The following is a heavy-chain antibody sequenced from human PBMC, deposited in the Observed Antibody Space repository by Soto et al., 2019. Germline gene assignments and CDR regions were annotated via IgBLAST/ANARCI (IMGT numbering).Heavy chain of an antibody. CDR2: IYYSGST. D-gene: IGHD6-13*01. J-gene: IGHJ5*02. CDR3: ARAYSSSLNWFDP. CDR1: GGSICSYY. V-gene: IGHV4-59*01. Sequence: HTATLDLASTVSGGSICSYYWGGIRQPPGKGLEWIGYIYYSGSTNYNPSLKSRVTISVDTSKNQFSLKLSSVTAADTAVYYCARAYSSSLNWFDPWGQGTLVTVSS.